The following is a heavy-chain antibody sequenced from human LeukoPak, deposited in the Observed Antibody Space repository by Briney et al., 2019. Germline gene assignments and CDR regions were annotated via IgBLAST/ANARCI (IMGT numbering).Heavy chain of an antibody. J-gene: IGHJ4*02. CDR2: IHGNGGNT. CDR1: GFPFSGYA. Sequence: PVGSLRLSCAASGFPFSGYAMYWVRQAPGKGLEFVSGIHGNGGNTLYANSVKGRFTISRDNSKNTLYLQMGSLRGEDMAVYYCARAQTGATSYYFDDWGQGTLVTVSA. CDR3: ARAQTGATSYYFDD. D-gene: IGHD1-7*01. V-gene: IGHV3-64*01.